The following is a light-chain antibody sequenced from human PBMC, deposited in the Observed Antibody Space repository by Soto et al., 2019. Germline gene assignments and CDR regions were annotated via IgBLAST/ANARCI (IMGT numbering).Light chain of an antibody. V-gene: IGKV2-28*01. CDR2: LGS. Sequence: DIVMTQSPLSLPVTPGEPASISCRSSQSILHSNGYNYLDWYLQKPGQSPQLLVYLGSNRASGVPDRFSGSGSGTDFTLKISRVEAEDFGVYYCMQALQTTFTCGPGTKVDIK. J-gene: IGKJ3*01. CDR3: MQALQTTFT. CDR1: QSILHSNGYNY.